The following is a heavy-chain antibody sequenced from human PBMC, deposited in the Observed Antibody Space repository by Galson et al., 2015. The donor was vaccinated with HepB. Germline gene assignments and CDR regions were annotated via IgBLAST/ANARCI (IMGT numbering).Heavy chain of an antibody. CDR1: GFTFSRNA. CDR2: LTGSSDIT. V-gene: IGHV3-23*01. CDR3: AKDPYLYSALAGTMAGFDY. J-gene: IGHJ4*02. Sequence: SLRLSCAASGFTFSRNAMSWVRQAPGKGLEWVSSLTGSSDITNIADSVKGRFTISRDNSKNTLYLQMNSLRAEDTALYYCAKDPYLYSALAGTMAGFDYWGQGTLVTVSS. D-gene: IGHD6-19*01.